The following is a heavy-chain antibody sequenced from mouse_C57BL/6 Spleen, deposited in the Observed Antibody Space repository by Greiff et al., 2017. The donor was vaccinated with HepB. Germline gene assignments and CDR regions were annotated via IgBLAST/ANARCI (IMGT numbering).Heavy chain of an antibody. CDR1: GYTFTSYW. CDR2: INPSNGGT. V-gene: IGHV1-53*01. CDR3: ARGFRDYDGDYYAMDY. Sequence: QVQLQQPGTELVKPGASVKLSCKASGYTFTSYWMHWVKQRPGQGLEWIGNINPSNGGTNYNEKFKSKATLTVDKSSSTAYMQLSSLTSEDSAVYYCARGFRDYDGDYYAMDYWGQGTSVTVSS. J-gene: IGHJ4*01. D-gene: IGHD2-4*01.